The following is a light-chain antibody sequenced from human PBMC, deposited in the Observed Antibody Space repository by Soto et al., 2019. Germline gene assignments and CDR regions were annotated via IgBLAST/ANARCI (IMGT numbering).Light chain of an antibody. CDR2: GTS. CDR1: QSVSSKY. J-gene: IGKJ3*01. Sequence: DIVLTQSPGTLSLSPGERATLSCRASQSVSSKYLAWYQQKPGQPPRVLIYGTSIRATGVPERFSGGVSGTDFTLTITRLVSEDFAVYYCQQYGSSLFTFGPGTNVDFK. V-gene: IGKV3-20*01. CDR3: QQYGSSLFT.